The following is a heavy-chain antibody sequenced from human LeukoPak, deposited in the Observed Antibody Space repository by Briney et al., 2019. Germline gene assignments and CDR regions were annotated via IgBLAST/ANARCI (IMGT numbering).Heavy chain of an antibody. CDR1: GFIFSSYW. J-gene: IGHJ4*02. D-gene: IGHD3-10*01. Sequence: PGGSLRLSCAASGFIFSSYWMTWVRQAPGKGPEWVANIKEDGNEIFYLDSVKGRFTISRDNAKNSLYLEMNSLRVEDTAVYYCTRSPDGVDYWGQGTLVTVSS. CDR2: IKEDGNEI. V-gene: IGHV3-7*01. CDR3: TRSPDGVDY.